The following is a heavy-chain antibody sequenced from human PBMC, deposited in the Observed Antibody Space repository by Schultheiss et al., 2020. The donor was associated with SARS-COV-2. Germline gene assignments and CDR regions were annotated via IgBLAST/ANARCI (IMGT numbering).Heavy chain of an antibody. CDR2: ISYDGSNK. CDR3: AKDYL. D-gene: IGHD4-23*01. Sequence: GESLKISCAASGFTFSSYAMHWVRQAPGKGLEWVAVISYDGSNKYYADSVKGRFTISRDNSKNTLYLQMNSLRAEDTAVYYCAKDYLWGQGTLVTVSS. J-gene: IGHJ4*02. CDR1: GFTFSSYA. V-gene: IGHV3-30-3*01.